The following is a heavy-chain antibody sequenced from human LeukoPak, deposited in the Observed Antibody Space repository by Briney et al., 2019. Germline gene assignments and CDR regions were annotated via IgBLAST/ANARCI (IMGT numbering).Heavy chain of an antibody. CDR2: ISAYNGNT. J-gene: IGHJ6*03. CDR3: ARASCSSTSCQYYYYYMDV. V-gene: IGHV1-18*01. Sequence: ASVKVSRKASGYTFTSYGISWVRQAPGQGLEWMGWISAYNGNTNYAQKLQSRVTMTTDTSTSTAYMELRSLRSDDTAVYYCARASCSSTSCQYYYYYMDVWGKGTTVTVSS. D-gene: IGHD2-2*01. CDR1: GYTFTSYG.